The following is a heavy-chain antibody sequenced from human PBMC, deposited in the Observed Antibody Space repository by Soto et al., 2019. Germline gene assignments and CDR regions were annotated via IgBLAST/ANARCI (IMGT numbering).Heavy chain of an antibody. CDR2: ISGSGGTT. CDR3: AKDLTHSGGAGALDI. CDR1: GFTFSSYV. V-gene: IGHV3-23*01. J-gene: IGHJ3*02. D-gene: IGHD1-26*01. Sequence: EAQLLESGGDLVQPGGSLTLSCAASGFTFSSYVINWVRQAPGKGLEWVSAISGSGGTTYYAESVKGRFTISRDNSKNTLVLQMSSLGAEYTAVYYCAKDLTHSGGAGALDIWGQGTMVTFSS.